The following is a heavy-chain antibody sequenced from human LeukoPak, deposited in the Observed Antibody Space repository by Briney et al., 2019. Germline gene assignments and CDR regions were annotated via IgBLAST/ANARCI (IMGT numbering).Heavy chain of an antibody. Sequence: GGSLRLSCAASGFTFSSYWMSRVRQAPGKGLEWVANIKQDGSEKYYVDSVKGRFTISRDNAENSLYLQMNSLRAEDTAVYYCARFGDYGRFPDYWGQGTLVTVSS. D-gene: IGHD4-17*01. CDR1: GFTFSSYW. V-gene: IGHV3-7*01. CDR3: ARFGDYGRFPDY. J-gene: IGHJ4*02. CDR2: IKQDGSEK.